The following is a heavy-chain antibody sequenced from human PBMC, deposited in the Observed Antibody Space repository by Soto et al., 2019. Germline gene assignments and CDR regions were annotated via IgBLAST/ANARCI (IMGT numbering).Heavy chain of an antibody. CDR2: ISSSSSYI. CDR3: AREKQVATIISSSDAFDI. J-gene: IGHJ3*02. D-gene: IGHD5-12*01. Sequence: GGSLRLSCAASGFTFSSYSMNWVRQAPGKGLEWVSSISSSSSYIYYADSVKGRFTISRDNAKNSLYLQMNSLRAEDTAVYYCAREKQVATIISSSDAFDIWGQGTMVTVSS. CDR1: GFTFSSYS. V-gene: IGHV3-21*01.